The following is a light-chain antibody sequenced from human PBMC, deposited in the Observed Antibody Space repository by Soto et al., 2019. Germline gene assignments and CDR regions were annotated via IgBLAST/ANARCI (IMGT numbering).Light chain of an antibody. CDR2: NNN. CDR3: AAWDDSLNGPL. V-gene: IGLV1-44*01. Sequence: QSVLTQPPSASGTHGQRVTSSCSGSSSNIASNTVNWYQQLPGTAPKLLIYNNNHRPSGVLDRFSGSKSGTSASLAISGLQSEDEADYYCAAWDDSLNGPLFGGGTNLTVL. CDR1: SSNIASNT. J-gene: IGLJ2*01.